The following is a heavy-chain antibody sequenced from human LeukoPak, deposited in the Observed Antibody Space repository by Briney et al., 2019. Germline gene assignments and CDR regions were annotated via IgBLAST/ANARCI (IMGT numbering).Heavy chain of an antibody. D-gene: IGHD3-9*01. Sequence: GGSLRLSCAASGFTFSSYSINWVRQAPGKGLEWVSSISSSSSYIYYADSVKGRFTISRDNAKNFLYLQINSLRAEDTAVYYCARTYYDILTGYNPYFDYWGQGILVTVSS. CDR3: ARTYYDILTGYNPYFDY. CDR2: ISSSSSYI. CDR1: GFTFSSYS. J-gene: IGHJ4*02. V-gene: IGHV3-21*01.